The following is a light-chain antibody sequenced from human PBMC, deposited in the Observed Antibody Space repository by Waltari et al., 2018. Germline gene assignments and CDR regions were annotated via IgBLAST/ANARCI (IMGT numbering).Light chain of an antibody. V-gene: IGLV1-47*01. CDR1: SSNIGKNY. CDR2: GNG. J-gene: IGLJ2*01. Sequence: QSVLTQPPSASGTPGQRVTISCSGSSSNIGKNYVYCHQQLPGTAPKLLISGNGQRPSGVPDRFSGSKSGTSASLAISGLRTEDEADYYCAAWDDSLGVWIFGGGTKLTVL. CDR3: AAWDDSLGVWI.